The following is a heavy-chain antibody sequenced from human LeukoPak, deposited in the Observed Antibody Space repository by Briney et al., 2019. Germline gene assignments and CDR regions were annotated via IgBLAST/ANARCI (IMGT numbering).Heavy chain of an antibody. Sequence: ASVKVSCKASGYTFTGYYMHWVRQAPGQGLEWMGWINPNSGGTNYAQKFQGRATMTRDTSISTAYMELSRLRSDDTAVYYCARDREWIQLWSGEYYGMDVWGQGTTVTVSS. V-gene: IGHV1-2*02. J-gene: IGHJ6*02. CDR2: INPNSGGT. D-gene: IGHD5-18*01. CDR3: ARDREWIQLWSGEYYGMDV. CDR1: GYTFTGYY.